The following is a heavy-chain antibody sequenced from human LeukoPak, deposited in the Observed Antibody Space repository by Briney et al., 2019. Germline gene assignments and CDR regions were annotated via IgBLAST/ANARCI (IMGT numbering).Heavy chain of an antibody. CDR1: GFSFSTYS. CDR2: IVGSSSNM. D-gene: IGHD1-1*01. Sequence: GGSLRLSCTASGFSFSTYSMNWVRQAPGKWLEWVSYIVGSSSNMYYADSVEGRFTISRDNAKNSLYLQMGSLRAEDTAVYYCATDTPETAAFDYWGQGTLVTVSS. CDR3: ATDTPETAAFDY. V-gene: IGHV3-48*04. J-gene: IGHJ4*02.